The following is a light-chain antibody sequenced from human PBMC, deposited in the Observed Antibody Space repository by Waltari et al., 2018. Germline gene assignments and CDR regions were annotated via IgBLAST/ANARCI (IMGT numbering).Light chain of an antibody. V-gene: IGKV1-8*01. CDR3: QQYYGSPRT. CDR2: AAS. CDR1: QDIHDY. Sequence: AIRLTQSPSSFSASHGDRITITCRASQDIHDYLAWFQQRPGQAPRVLIYAASTLESGVPSRFSGSGSGTEFTLTITWLESEDFATYFCQQYYGSPRTFGEGTEV. J-gene: IGKJ1*01.